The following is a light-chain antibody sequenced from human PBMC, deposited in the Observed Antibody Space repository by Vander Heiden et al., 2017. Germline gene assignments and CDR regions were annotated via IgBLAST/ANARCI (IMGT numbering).Light chain of an antibody. Sequence: SYELTQPPSVSVSPGQPASLTCSGDKLGDKYACWYQQKPGQSPVLVIYQDSKRPSGIPERFSGSNSGNTATLTISGTQAMDEADYYCQAWDSSYVVFGGGTKLTVL. CDR3: QAWDSSYVV. J-gene: IGLJ2*01. CDR2: QDS. V-gene: IGLV3-1*01. CDR1: KLGDKY.